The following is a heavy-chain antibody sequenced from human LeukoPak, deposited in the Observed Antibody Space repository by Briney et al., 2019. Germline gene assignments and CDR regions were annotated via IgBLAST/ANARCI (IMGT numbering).Heavy chain of an antibody. J-gene: IGHJ6*02. V-gene: IGHV4-59*08. Sequence: SETLSLTCTVSGGSIGIYYWSWVRQPPGKGLEWVGYVYHTGTTSYNPSLKSRVTISVDTSKNHFSVTLNSVTAADTAVYYCARHQHSGREHYYGMDVWGQGTAVTVSS. D-gene: IGHD1-26*01. CDR3: ARHQHSGREHYYGMDV. CDR1: GGSIGIYY. CDR2: VYHTGTT.